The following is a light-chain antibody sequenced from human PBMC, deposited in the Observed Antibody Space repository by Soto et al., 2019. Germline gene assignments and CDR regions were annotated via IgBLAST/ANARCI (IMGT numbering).Light chain of an antibody. Sequence: EIVLTQSPGTLSLSPGERATLSCRASQSVSRNSLAWYQQKPGQAPRLLIYAASSRATDMPDRFSDSGSGTDFTLIVSRLEPEDFAVYFCQQYGTSPPTFGPGTKVDIK. CDR1: QSVSRNS. CDR2: AAS. J-gene: IGKJ3*01. V-gene: IGKV3-20*01. CDR3: QQYGTSPPT.